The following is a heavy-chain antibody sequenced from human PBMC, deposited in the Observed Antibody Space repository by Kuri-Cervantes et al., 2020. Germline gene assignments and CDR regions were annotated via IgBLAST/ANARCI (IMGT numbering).Heavy chain of an antibody. D-gene: IGHD2-2*02. CDR1: GFTFSIYA. V-gene: IGHV3-30-3*01. CDR2: ISDGGGNA. CDR3: AKENPYQLLYGLGWLHPPPNYYYYGMDV. J-gene: IGHJ6*02. Sequence: GESLKISCAASGFTFSIYALHWVRQAPGKGLEWVAIISDGGGNAYYADSVKSRFTISRDDSENTLYLRMNSLRAEDTAVYYCAKENPYQLLYGLGWLHPPPNYYYYGMDVWGQGTTVTVSS.